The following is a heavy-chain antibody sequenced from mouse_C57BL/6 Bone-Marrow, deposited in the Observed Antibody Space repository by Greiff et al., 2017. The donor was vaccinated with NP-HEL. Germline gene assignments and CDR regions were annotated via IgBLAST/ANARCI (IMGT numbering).Heavy chain of an antibody. Sequence: EVMLVESGGGLVQPGGSRSLSCAASGFTFTDYYMSWVRQPPGKALEWLGFIRNKANGYTTEYSASVKGRFTISRDNSQSILYLQMNALRAEDSATYYCASSHYYGSRYYFDYWGQGTTLTVSS. J-gene: IGHJ2*01. V-gene: IGHV7-3*01. D-gene: IGHD1-1*01. CDR2: IRNKANGYTT. CDR3: ASSHYYGSRYYFDY. CDR1: GFTFTDYY.